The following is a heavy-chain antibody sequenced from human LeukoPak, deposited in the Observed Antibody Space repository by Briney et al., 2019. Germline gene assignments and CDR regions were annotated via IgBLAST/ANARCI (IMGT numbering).Heavy chain of an antibody. J-gene: IGHJ5*02. Sequence: GASVKVSCKTSGYTFSRFGISWVRQAPGQGLEWMGWISGYDGNTNYPQRLQGRVTIATDTSTSTAYMELRNLRSDDTAVYYCARESSNGWFDPWDQGTLVTVSS. D-gene: IGHD2-8*01. CDR2: ISGYDGNT. V-gene: IGHV1-18*01. CDR1: GYTFSRFG. CDR3: ARESSNGWFDP.